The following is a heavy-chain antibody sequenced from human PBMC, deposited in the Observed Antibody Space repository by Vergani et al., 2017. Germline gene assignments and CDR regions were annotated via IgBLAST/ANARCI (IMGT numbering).Heavy chain of an antibody. Sequence: VQLVESGGGVVQPGGSLRLSCIASGFTFRIYGMHWVRQAPGKGLEWVSSISSSSSYIYYADSVKGRFTISRDNAKNSLYLQMNSLRAEDTAVYYCAPVVVPAAIGWGQGTLVTVSS. D-gene: IGHD2-2*02. CDR2: ISSSSSYI. V-gene: IGHV3-21*02. J-gene: IGHJ4*02. CDR1: GFTFRIYG. CDR3: APVVVPAAIG.